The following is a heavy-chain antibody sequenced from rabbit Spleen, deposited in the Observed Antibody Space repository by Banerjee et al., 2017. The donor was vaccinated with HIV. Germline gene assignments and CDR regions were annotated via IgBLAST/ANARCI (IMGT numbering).Heavy chain of an antibody. J-gene: IGHJ4*01. D-gene: IGHD4-1*01. CDR1: GFDFSSYG. V-gene: IGHV1S47*01. CDR3: VREVAAKFSL. CDR2: IDPVFGIT. Sequence: QEQLVESGGGLVQPGGSLKLSCKASGFDFSSYGVSWVRQAPGKGLEWIGYIDPVFGITYFANGVNGRFTISSHNAQNTLFLQLNSLTAADTATYFCVREVAAKFSLWGPGTLVTVS.